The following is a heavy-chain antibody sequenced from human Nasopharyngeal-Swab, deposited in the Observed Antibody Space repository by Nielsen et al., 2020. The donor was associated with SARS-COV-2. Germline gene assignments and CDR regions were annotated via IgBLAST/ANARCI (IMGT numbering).Heavy chain of an antibody. CDR1: GFTFDDYA. CDR2: INSDGSST. D-gene: IGHD4-11*01. CDR3: AREFSKDYSNYYYGMDV. V-gene: IGHV3-74*01. Sequence: GESLKISCAASGFTFDDYAKHWVRQAPGKGLVWVSRINSDGSSTSYADSVKGRFTISRDNAKNTLYLQMNSLRAEDTAVYYCAREFSKDYSNYYYGMDVWGQGTTVTVSS. J-gene: IGHJ6*02.